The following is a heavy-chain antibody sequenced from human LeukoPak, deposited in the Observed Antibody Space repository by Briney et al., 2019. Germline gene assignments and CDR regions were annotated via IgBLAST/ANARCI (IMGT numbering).Heavy chain of an antibody. CDR2: IHHSGTT. V-gene: IGHV4-59*08. CDR1: GGSISSYY. CDR3: ARSSMFRGVTVDY. Sequence: SETLSLTCTVSGGSISSYYWSWIRQPPGKGLEWIGCIHHSGTTDYNPSLKGRATTSVDTSKNQFSLKLSSVTAADTAVYYCARSSMFRGVTVDYWGQGTLVTVSS. D-gene: IGHD3-10*01. J-gene: IGHJ4*02.